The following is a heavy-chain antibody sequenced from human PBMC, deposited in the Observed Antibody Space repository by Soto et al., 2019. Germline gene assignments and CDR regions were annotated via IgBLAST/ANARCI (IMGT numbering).Heavy chain of an antibody. J-gene: IGHJ6*02. Sequence: GASVKVSCKASGYTFTSYYMHWVRHAPGQGLEWMGIINPSGGSTSYAQKFQGRVTMTRDTSTSTAYMELSSLRSEDTAVYYCARDGAYCGGDCKYYYYYGMDVWGQGTTVTVSS. CDR3: ARDGAYCGGDCKYYYYYGMDV. V-gene: IGHV1-46*01. CDR1: GYTFTSYY. CDR2: INPSGGST. D-gene: IGHD2-21*02.